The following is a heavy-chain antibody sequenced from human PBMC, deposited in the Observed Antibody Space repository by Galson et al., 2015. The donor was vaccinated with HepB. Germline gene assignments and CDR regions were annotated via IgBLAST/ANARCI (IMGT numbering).Heavy chain of an antibody. Sequence: LSLTCAVSGGSISSGGYSWSWIRQPPGKGLEWIGYIYHSGSTYYNPSLKSRVTISVDRSKNQFSLKLSSVTAADTAVYYCARGATHTYYYYYGMDVWGQGTTVTVSS. CDR3: ARGATHTYYYYYGMDV. V-gene: IGHV4-30-2*01. CDR1: GGSISSGGYS. CDR2: IYHSGST. J-gene: IGHJ6*02.